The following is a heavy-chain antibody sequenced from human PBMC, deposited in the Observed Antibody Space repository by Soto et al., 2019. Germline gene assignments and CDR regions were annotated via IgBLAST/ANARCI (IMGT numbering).Heavy chain of an antibody. J-gene: IGHJ4*02. D-gene: IGHD4-17*01. V-gene: IGHV3-21*01. CDR1: GFTFSSYS. Sequence: GGSLRLSCAASGFTFSSYSMNWVRQAPGKGLEWVSSISSSSSYIYYADSVKGRFTISRDNAKNSLYLQMNSLRAEDTAVYYCARDRVTATTLLSTESVFDYWGQGTLVTVSS. CDR3: ARDRVTATTLLSTESVFDY. CDR2: ISSSSSYI.